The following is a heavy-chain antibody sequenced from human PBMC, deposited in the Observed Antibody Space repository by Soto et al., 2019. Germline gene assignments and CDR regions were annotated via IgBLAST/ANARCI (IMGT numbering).Heavy chain of an antibody. J-gene: IGHJ6*02. Sequence: GGSLRLSCAASGFTFSDYYMSWIRQAPGKGLEWVSYISSSSSYTNYADSAKGRFTISRDNAKNSLYLQMNSLRAEDTAVYYCARVSGIAADYGMDVWGQGTTVTVSS. CDR2: ISSSSSYT. CDR3: ARVSGIAADYGMDV. CDR1: GFTFSDYY. V-gene: IGHV3-11*06. D-gene: IGHD6-13*01.